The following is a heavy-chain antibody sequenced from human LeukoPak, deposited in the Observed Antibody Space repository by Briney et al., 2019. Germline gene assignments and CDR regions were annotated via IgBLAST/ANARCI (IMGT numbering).Heavy chain of an antibody. D-gene: IGHD1-26*01. CDR1: GGSISGSSYY. V-gene: IGHV4-39*01. J-gene: IGHJ4*01. CDR3: ARRSGSYQPIDY. CDR2: FYSSGST. Sequence: KPSETLSLTCSVSGGSISGSSYYWGWIRQPPGKGLEWIGSFYSSGSTYYNSSLQSRVTISVDTSKNQFSLKLSSVTAADTAVYYCARRSGSYQPIDYWGHGTLVTVSS.